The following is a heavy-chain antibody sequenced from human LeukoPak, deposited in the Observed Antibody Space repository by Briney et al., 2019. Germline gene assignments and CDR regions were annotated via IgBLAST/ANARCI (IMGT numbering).Heavy chain of an antibody. D-gene: IGHD3-10*01. CDR3: AKGRITMVRGVSMDV. CDR1: GFTFSSYG. Sequence: GGSLRLSCAASGFTFSSYGMHWVCQAPGKGLEWVAVISYDGSNKYYADSVKGRFTISRDNSKNTLFLQMNSPRAEDTAVYYCAKGRITMVRGVSMDVWGKGTTVTVSS. J-gene: IGHJ6*04. CDR2: ISYDGSNK. V-gene: IGHV3-30*18.